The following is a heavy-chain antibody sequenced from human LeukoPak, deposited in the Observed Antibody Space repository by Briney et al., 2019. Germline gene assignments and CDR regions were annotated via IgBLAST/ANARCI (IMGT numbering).Heavy chain of an antibody. D-gene: IGHD2-21*02. J-gene: IGHJ4*01. Sequence: PSGTLSLTCTVSGGSITSSPYHWAWIRQPPGRGPEWIGTVSHTGATQYSPSLTSRVTISLDTSKNQFSLSLNSVTAADTAIFYCARSMVTTDRNFDHWGQGTLVTVSS. CDR3: ARSMVTTDRNFDH. V-gene: IGHV4-39*07. CDR2: VSHTGAT. CDR1: GGSITSSPYH.